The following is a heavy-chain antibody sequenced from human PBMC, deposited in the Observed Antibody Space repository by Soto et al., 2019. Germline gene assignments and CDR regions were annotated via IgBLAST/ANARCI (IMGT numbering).Heavy chain of an antibody. CDR2: IHNGERT. Sequence: SETLSLTXSVSGASISSYYWSWFRQAPGKGLEYIGYIHNGERTNYNPSLESRVTISADTSKNQFSLRLSSVTAADTAMYYCSYGDSPGPIDHWGQGTLVTVSS. J-gene: IGHJ4*02. CDR3: SYGDSPGPIDH. V-gene: IGHV4-59*01. D-gene: IGHD4-17*01. CDR1: GASISSYY.